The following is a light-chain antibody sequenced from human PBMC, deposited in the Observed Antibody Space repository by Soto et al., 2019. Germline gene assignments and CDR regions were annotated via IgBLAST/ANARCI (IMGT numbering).Light chain of an antibody. V-gene: IGKV3-20*01. CDR3: QQSFSTHALT. J-gene: IGKJ4*01. Sequence: EIVLTQSPGTLSLSPGERATLSCRASQTVSSTYLAWYQQKPGQAPRLLIYGASSRATGIPDRFSGSGSGTDFTLTISSLQPEDFAIYYCQQSFSTHALTFGGGTKVDIK. CDR1: QTVSSTY. CDR2: GAS.